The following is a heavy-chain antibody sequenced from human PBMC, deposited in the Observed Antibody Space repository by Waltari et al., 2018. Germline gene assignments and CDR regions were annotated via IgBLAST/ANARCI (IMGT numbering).Heavy chain of an antibody. CDR3: ARGARRTSQTTGWWYFDL. CDR1: EFPFSLSW. J-gene: IGHJ2*01. D-gene: IGHD4-17*01. V-gene: IGHV3-74*01. Sequence: EVQLVESGGGLVQPGGSLRLSCEASEFPFSLSWMHWVRQVPGKGLEWVSRSNSDGRSISYADSVKGRFTISKDNARNTVYLQMNSLRAEDTAIYYCARGARRTSQTTGWWYFDLWGRGTLLTVSS. CDR2: SNSDGRSI.